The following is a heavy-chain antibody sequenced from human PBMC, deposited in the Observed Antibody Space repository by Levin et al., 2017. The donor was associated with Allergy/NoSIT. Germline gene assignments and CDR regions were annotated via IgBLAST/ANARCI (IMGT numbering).Heavy chain of an antibody. Sequence: SGPTLVKPTQTLTLTCSISGFSLTTIGMGVGWIRQSPGKALECLAHIYWSDDKRYNPSLKNRVTVTKDTSKNQVVLTMTNMDPVDTATYYCAGVFYFDSSGYFLDHWGQGALVTVSS. D-gene: IGHD3-22*01. CDR2: IYWSDDK. CDR3: AGVFYFDSSGYFLDH. CDR1: GFSLTTIGMG. V-gene: IGHV2-5*01. J-gene: IGHJ4*02.